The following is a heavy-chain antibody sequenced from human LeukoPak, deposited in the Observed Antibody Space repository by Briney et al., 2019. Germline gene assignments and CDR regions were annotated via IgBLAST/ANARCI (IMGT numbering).Heavy chain of an antibody. CDR3: ARRLSSTTSWYYFDY. CDR2: ISGSGGST. V-gene: IGHV3-23*01. CDR1: GFTFSSYA. D-gene: IGHD1-14*01. Sequence: GGSLRLSCAASGFTFSSYAMSWVRQAPGKGLEWVSAISGSGGSTYYADSVKGRFTISRDNSKNTLYLQMNSLRAEDTAVYYCARRLSSTTSWYYFDYWGQGTPVTVSS. J-gene: IGHJ4*02.